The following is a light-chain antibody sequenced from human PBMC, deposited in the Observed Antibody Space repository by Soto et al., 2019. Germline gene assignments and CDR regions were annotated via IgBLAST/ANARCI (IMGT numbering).Light chain of an antibody. J-gene: IGKJ3*01. CDR2: WAS. V-gene: IGKV4-1*01. CDR3: QQYFSAPFT. CDR1: QSVLYSSINKNY. Sequence: DIVMTQSPDSLAVSLGERATINCKSSQSVLYSSINKNYLAWYQQKPGQPPRLLIYWASGRESGVPDRFSGSGSGTEFTLTISSLQAEDVTVYYCQQYFSAPFTFGPGTKVDIK.